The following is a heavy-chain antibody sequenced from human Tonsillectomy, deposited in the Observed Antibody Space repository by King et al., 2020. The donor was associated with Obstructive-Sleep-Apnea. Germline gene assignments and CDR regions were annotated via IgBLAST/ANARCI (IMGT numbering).Heavy chain of an antibody. J-gene: IGHJ5*02. CDR3: ASPPDTILGGENWFDP. Sequence: VQLVESGGGLVQPGGSLRLSCAASGFTFSSYSMNWVRQAPGKGLEWVSYISSSSSTIYYADSVKGRFTISRDNAKNSLYLQMNSLRAEDTAVYYCASPPDTILGGENWFDPWGQGTLVTVSS. D-gene: IGHD3-9*01. CDR1: GFTFSSYS. CDR2: ISSSSSTI. V-gene: IGHV3-48*04.